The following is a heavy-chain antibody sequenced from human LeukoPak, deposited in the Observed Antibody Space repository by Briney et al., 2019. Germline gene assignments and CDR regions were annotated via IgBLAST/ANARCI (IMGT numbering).Heavy chain of an antibody. D-gene: IGHD4-17*01. CDR3: AKGGASVTTYVDY. CDR1: GFTFCSFS. V-gene: IGHV3-30*18. CDR2: KSNSGENT. Sequence: GGSLRLSCAASGFTFCSFSMQWVRQTPGKGREWVGIKSNSGENTFYGEAVKGRFTIYRTNSQNTLYLKMNSLRPEATVVYYFAKGGASVTTYVDYWGQGSLVSVSS. J-gene: IGHJ4*02.